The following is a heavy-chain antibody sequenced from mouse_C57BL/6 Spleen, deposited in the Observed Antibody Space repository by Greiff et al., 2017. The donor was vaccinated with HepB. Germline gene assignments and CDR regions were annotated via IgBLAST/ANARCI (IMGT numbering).Heavy chain of an antibody. CDR3: ARHDWENCAMDY. CDR1: GYTFTEYT. J-gene: IGHJ4*01. D-gene: IGHD4-1*01. V-gene: IGHV1-62-2*01. CDR2: FYPGSGSI. Sequence: VKLMESGAELVKPGASVKLSCKASGYTFTEYTIHWVKQRSGQGLEWIGWFYPGSGSIKYNEKFKDKATLTADKSSSTVYMELSRLTSEDSAVYFCARHDWENCAMDYWGQGTSVTVSS.